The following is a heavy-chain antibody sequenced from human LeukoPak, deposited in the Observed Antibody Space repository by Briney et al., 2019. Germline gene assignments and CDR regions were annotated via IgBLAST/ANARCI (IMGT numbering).Heavy chain of an antibody. CDR2: ISYDGSNK. Sequence: PGRSLRLSCAASGFTFSSYAMHWVRQAPGKGLEWVAVISYDGSNKYYADSVKGRFTISRDNSKNTLYLQMNSLRAEDTAVYYCARDGYCTNGVCYGDYFDYWGQGTLVTVSS. J-gene: IGHJ4*02. D-gene: IGHD2-8*01. CDR3: ARDGYCTNGVCYGDYFDY. CDR1: GFTFSSYA. V-gene: IGHV3-30-3*01.